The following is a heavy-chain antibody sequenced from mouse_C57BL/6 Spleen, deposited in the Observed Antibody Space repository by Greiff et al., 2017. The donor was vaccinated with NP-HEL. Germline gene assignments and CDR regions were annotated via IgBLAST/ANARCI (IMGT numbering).Heavy chain of an antibody. V-gene: IGHV2-2*01. CDR1: GFSLTSYG. Sequence: VQLQQSGPGLVQPSQSLSITCTVSGFSLTSYGVHWVRQSPGKGLEWLGVIWSGGSTDYNAAFISRLSISKDNSKSQVFFKMNSLQADDTAIYYCARNGDGYYVRYCDVWGTGTTVTVSS. J-gene: IGHJ1*03. CDR2: IWSGGST. D-gene: IGHD2-3*01. CDR3: ARNGDGYYVRYCDV.